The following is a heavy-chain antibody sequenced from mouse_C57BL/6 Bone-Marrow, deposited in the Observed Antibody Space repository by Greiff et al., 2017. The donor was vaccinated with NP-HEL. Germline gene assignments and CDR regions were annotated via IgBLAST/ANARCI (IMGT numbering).Heavy chain of an antibody. J-gene: IGHJ2*01. V-gene: IGHV2-2*01. CDR3: ARNYYGSSPERVLDY. Sequence: QVQLQQSGPGLVQPSQSLSITCTVSGFSLTSYGVHWVRQSPGKGLEWLGVIWSGGSTDYNAAFITRLSTSKDNSKSKVFFKMNSLQADDTAIYYRARNYYGSSPERVLDYWGQGTTLTVSS. D-gene: IGHD1-1*01. CDR2: IWSGGST. CDR1: GFSLTSYG.